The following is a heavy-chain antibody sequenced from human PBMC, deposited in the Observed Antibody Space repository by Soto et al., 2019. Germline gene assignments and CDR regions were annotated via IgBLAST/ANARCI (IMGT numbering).Heavy chain of an antibody. CDR3: ARAGGSMVRGVMGWFDP. V-gene: IGHV1-18*01. CDR2: ISAYNGNT. Sequence: QVQLVQSGAEVKKPGASVKVSCKASGYTFTSYGISWVRQAPGQGLEWMGWISAYNGNTNYAQKLKSRVTMTTDTSTSTAYMELRSLRSDDTAVYYCARAGGSMVRGVMGWFDPWGQGTLVTVSS. D-gene: IGHD3-10*01. CDR1: GYTFTSYG. J-gene: IGHJ5*02.